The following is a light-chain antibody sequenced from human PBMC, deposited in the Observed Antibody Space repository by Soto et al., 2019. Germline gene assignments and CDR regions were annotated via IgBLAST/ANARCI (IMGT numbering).Light chain of an antibody. CDR1: SSDVGGYNY. CDR3: CSYAGSYTLGV. J-gene: IGLJ1*01. V-gene: IGLV2-11*01. Sequence: QSFLTQPRTVSGSPGQSVTISSTGTSSDVGGYNYVSWYQQHPGKAPKLMIYDVSKRPSGVPDRFSGSKSGNTASLTISGLQAEDEADYYCCSYAGSYTLGVFGTGTKVTV. CDR2: DVS.